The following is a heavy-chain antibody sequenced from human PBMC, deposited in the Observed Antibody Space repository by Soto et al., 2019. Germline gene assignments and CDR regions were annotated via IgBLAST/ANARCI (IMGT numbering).Heavy chain of an antibody. CDR2: IYSGGNT. Sequence: EVQLVESGGGLVQPGGSLRLSCAASGFTVSSNYMSWVRQAPGKGLEWVSVIYSGGNTYYADSVKGRFTISRDNSKNTLYLQMNSLRAEDTAVYYCARESSSWGYFDYWGQGTLVTLSS. CDR3: ARESSSWGYFDY. D-gene: IGHD6-13*01. V-gene: IGHV3-66*01. J-gene: IGHJ4*02. CDR1: GFTVSSNY.